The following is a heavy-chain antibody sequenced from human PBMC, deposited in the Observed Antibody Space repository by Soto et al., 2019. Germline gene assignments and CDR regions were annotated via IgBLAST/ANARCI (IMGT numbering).Heavy chain of an antibody. D-gene: IGHD1-1*01. CDR1: GFTFSSRW. J-gene: IGHJ2*01. V-gene: IGHV3-74*03. Sequence: EVQLVESGGGLVQPGGSLRLSCVASGFTFSSRWMHWVRQAPGKGLVWVARINSDGRTTTFADSVKGRFTISRDNAKSTLYLQMTSLKVEDTALYYCARVRRRPVGVTNEGGLDLWGRGTLVTVSS. CDR2: INSDGRTT. CDR3: ARVRRRPVGVTNEGGLDL.